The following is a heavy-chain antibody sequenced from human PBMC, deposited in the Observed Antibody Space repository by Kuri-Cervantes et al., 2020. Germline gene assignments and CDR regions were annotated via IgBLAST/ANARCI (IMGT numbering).Heavy chain of an antibody. CDR2: IIPIFGTA. V-gene: IGHV1-69*13. Sequence: SVKVSCKASGGTFSSYAISWVRQAPGQGLEWMGGIIPIFGTANYVQKFQGRVTITADESTSTAYMELSSLRSEDTAVYYCATERGSGSFRSTYAFDIWGQGTMVTVSS. J-gene: IGHJ3*02. CDR3: ATERGSGSFRSTYAFDI. D-gene: IGHD1-26*01. CDR1: GGTFSSYA.